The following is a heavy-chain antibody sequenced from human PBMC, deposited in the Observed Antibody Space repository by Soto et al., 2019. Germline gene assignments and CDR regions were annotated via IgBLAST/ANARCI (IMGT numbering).Heavy chain of an antibody. CDR1: GGSISSGGYY. J-gene: IGHJ3*02. V-gene: IGHV4-31*03. D-gene: IGHD1-1*01. CDR2: IYYSGST. Sequence: SETLSLTCTVSGGSISSGGYYWSWIRQHPGKGLEWIGYIYYSGSTYYNPSLKSRVTISVDTSKNQFSLKLSSVTAADTAVYYCARDRVEQSAFDIWGQGTMVTVSS. CDR3: ARDRVEQSAFDI.